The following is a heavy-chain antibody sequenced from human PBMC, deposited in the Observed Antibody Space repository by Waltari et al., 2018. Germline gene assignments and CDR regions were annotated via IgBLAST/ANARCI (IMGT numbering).Heavy chain of an antibody. CDR3: TAGVTTL. CDR2: ISVSSGQI. V-gene: IGHV3-21*02. D-gene: IGHD4-17*01. Sequence: EVQLVEAGGGLVRRGGSLRLYCVGDGISFSSYSLNWVSQSLGTSLEWVSDISVSSGQIVYAHSVKGLFTISRDNANKSLYLQMNSLGAEDTAVYYCTAGVTTLWGQGTLVTVSS. J-gene: IGHJ4*02. CDR1: GISFSSYS.